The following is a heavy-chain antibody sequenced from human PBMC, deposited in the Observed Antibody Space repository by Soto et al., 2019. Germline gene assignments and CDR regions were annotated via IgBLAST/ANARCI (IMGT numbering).Heavy chain of an antibody. V-gene: IGHV1-18*04. CDR3: ARDRTAAGTVDY. D-gene: IGHD6-13*01. J-gene: IGHJ4*02. Sequence: RXSVKVSCKASGYTFTSHGISWVRQAPGQGLEWMGWISPYTGNTNYAQNLQGRVTMTTDTSTNTAYMELRSLRSDDTAVYYCARDRTAAGTVDYWGQGPLGTAS. CDR1: GYTFTSHG. CDR2: ISPYTGNT.